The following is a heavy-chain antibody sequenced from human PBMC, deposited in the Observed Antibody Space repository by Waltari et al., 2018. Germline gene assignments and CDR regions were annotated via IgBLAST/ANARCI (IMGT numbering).Heavy chain of an antibody. V-gene: IGHV1-69*13. CDR2: IIPIFGTA. Sequence: QVQLVQSGAEVKKPGSSVQLSCTASGCTFSRYAITRRRQAPGQGLEWMGRIIPIFGTANYAQKFQGRVTITADKSTSTAYMELSSLRSEDTAVYYCARGVGSSPTEYWGQGTLVTVSS. J-gene: IGHJ4*02. CDR3: ARGVGSSPTEY. D-gene: IGHD1-26*01. CDR1: GCTFSRYA.